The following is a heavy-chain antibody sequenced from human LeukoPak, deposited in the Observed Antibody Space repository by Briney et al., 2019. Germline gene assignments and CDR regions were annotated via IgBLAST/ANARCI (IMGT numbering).Heavy chain of an antibody. Sequence: GGSLRLSCAASGFTFSSYNMIWVRQAPGKGLEWVSSISSSATYIYYTDSLKGRFTISRDNAKNSLYLQMNSLRAEDTAVYYCARATLDSPFDPWGQGTLVTV. J-gene: IGHJ5*02. V-gene: IGHV3-21*06. CDR2: ISSSATYI. CDR3: ARATLDSPFDP. CDR1: GFTFSSYN.